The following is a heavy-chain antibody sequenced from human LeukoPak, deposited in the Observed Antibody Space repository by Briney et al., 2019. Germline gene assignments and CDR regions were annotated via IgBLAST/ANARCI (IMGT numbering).Heavy chain of an antibody. V-gene: IGHV4-4*07. CDR3: AREGDHGDYSKSFYYMDV. D-gene: IGHD4-17*01. Sequence: SETLSLTCTVSGGYIGSYYWSWIRQPAGKGLEWIGRIHTTENTDYNPSLKSRVTMSVDMSTSQVSLTLTSVTAADTAVYYCAREGDHGDYSKSFYYMDVWGKGTTVTVSS. CDR2: IHTTENT. J-gene: IGHJ6*03. CDR1: GGYIGSYY.